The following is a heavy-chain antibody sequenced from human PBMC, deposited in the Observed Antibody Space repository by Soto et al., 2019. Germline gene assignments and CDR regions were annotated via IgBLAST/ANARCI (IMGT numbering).Heavy chain of an antibody. J-gene: IGHJ4*02. CDR1: GFSISDHY. V-gene: IGHV3-11*05. Sequence: QVQLVESGGGLVKPGGSLRLTCAASGFSISDHYMSWIRQAPGKGLEWVSYSSNSGTFTKYADSVKGRFSTSRDNAKNSLYLEINSLRGEDLAIYYCARSGDNYNVLDYWGQGTPVTVSS. CDR3: ARSGDNYNVLDY. D-gene: IGHD3-10*02. CDR2: SSNSGTFT.